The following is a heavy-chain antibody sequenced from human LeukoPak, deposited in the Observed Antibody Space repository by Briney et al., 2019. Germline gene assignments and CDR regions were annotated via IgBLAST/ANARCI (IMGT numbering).Heavy chain of an antibody. D-gene: IGHD1-1*01. J-gene: IGHJ4*02. V-gene: IGHV3-7*03. CDR1: GFTLSSSW. CDR2: IKEDGSEK. Sequence: GGSLRLSCAASGFTLSSSWMSWVRQAPGKGLEWVANIKEDGSEKYYVDSVKGRFTISRDNAKNSLYLQMNSLRAEDTAVYYCARDWIGATGKGIDYWGQGALVTVSS. CDR3: ARDWIGATGKGIDY.